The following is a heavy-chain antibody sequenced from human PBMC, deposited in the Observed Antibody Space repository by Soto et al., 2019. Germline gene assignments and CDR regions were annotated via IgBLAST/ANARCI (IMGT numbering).Heavy chain of an antibody. CDR3: ATDRSAYKLQGRYNWFDP. J-gene: IGHJ5*02. Sequence: EAQLVESGGGLVEPGGSLRLSCAASGFTLSTAWMHWVRQAPGRGLEWVGRIKSKTAGGTTDYAAPVRGRFSISRDDSKNMLYLDMNGLKTEDTAVYFCATDRSAYKLQGRYNWFDPWGQGTLVTVSS. V-gene: IGHV3-15*07. D-gene: IGHD1-7*01. CDR1: GFTLSTAW. CDR2: IKSKTAGGTT.